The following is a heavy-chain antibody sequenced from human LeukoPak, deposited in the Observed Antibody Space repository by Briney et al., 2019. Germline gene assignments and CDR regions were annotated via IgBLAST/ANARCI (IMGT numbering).Heavy chain of an antibody. CDR1: GFTFSSYS. CDR2: ISSSSSYI. D-gene: IGHD5-12*01. CDR3: AREPWGYSGYAGSRPNTNDY. J-gene: IGHJ4*02. V-gene: IGHV3-21*01. Sequence: QSGGSLRLSCAATGFTFSSYSMNWVRQAPGKGLEWVSSISSSSSYIYYADSVKGRFTISRDNAKNSLYLQMNSLRAEDTAVYYCAREPWGYSGYAGSRPNTNDYWGLGTLVTVSS.